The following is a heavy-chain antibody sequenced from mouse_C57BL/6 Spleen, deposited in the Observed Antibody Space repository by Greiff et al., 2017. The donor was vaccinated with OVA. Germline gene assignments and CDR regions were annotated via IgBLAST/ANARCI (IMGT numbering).Heavy chain of an antibody. D-gene: IGHD2-4*01. CDR1: GYTFTSYG. Sequence: QVQLQQSGAELARPGASVKLSCKASGYTFTSYGISWVKQRTGQGLEWIGEIYPRSGNTYYTEKFKGMATLTADKSSSTAYMELRSLTSEDSAVYCCARDDYDGVYAMDYWGQGTSVTVSS. CDR2: IYPRSGNT. CDR3: ARDDYDGVYAMDY. V-gene: IGHV1-81*01. J-gene: IGHJ4*01.